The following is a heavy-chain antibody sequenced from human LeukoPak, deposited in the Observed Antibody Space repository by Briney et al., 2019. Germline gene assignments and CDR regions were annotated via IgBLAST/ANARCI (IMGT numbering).Heavy chain of an antibody. J-gene: IGHJ3*02. CDR1: GFTVSTTY. D-gene: IGHD7-27*01. Sequence: GGSLILSCAASGFTVSTTYMSWVRQAPGKGLEWVSIIYTGGSTYYAHSVKGRFTISRDNSKNTVYLQMNSLRAEDTAVYFCARDLGTNDAFDIWGQGTMLTVSS. CDR3: ARDLGTNDAFDI. V-gene: IGHV3-53*01. CDR2: IYTGGST.